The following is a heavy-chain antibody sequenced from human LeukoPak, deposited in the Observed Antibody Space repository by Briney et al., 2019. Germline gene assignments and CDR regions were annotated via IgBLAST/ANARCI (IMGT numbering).Heavy chain of an antibody. V-gene: IGHV4-59*12. CDR2: IYYSGST. Sequence: SETLSLTCTVSGGSISSYYWSWIRQPPGKGLEWIGYIYYSGSTNYNPFLKSRVTISVDTSKNQFSLKLSSVTAADTAVYYCAREGTAAGHSNWFDPWGQGTLVTVSS. CDR1: GGSISSYY. D-gene: IGHD6-13*01. J-gene: IGHJ5*02. CDR3: AREGTAAGHSNWFDP.